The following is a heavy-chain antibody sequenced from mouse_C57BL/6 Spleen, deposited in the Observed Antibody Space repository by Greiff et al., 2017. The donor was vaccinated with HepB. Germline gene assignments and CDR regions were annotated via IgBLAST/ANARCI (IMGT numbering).Heavy chain of an antibody. CDR3: ARDLVTGTTSAFDY. V-gene: IGHV1-61*01. J-gene: IGHJ2*01. D-gene: IGHD4-1*01. CDR2: IYPSDSEN. CDR1: GYTFTSYW. Sequence: QVQLQQSGAELVRPGSSVKLSCKASGYTFTSYWMDWVKQRPGQGLEWIGNIYPSDSENHYNQKFKDKATLTVDKSSSTAYMQLSSLTSEDSACYYSARDLVTGTTSAFDYWGQGTTLTVSS.